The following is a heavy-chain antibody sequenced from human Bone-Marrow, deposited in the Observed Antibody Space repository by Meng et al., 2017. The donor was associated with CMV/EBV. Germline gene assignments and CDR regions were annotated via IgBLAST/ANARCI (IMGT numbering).Heavy chain of an antibody. J-gene: IGHJ4*02. CDR1: GFTFISYA. V-gene: IGHV3-23*01. D-gene: IGHD4-17*01. Sequence: GESLKISCAASGFTFISYAMSWVRQAPGKGLEWVSAISGSGGSTYYADSVKGRFTISRDNSKNTLYLQMNSLRAEDTAVYYCAKEDAYYGDSLASYFDYWGQGTLVTVSS. CDR3: AKEDAYYGDSLASYFDY. CDR2: ISGSGGST.